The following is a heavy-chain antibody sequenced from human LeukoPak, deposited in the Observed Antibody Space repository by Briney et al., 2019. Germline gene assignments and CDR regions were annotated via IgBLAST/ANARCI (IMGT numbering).Heavy chain of an antibody. V-gene: IGHV3-21*01. CDR1: GFTFSSYS. CDR3: ATYATWGPFDAFDI. D-gene: IGHD7-27*01. J-gene: IGHJ3*02. Sequence: GGSLRLSCEASGFTFSSYSMNWVRQAPGEGLEWVSSISSSSSYIYYADSVKGRLTISRDNAKNSLYLQMNSLRAEDTAVYYCATYATWGPFDAFDIWGQGTMVTVSS. CDR2: ISSSSSYI.